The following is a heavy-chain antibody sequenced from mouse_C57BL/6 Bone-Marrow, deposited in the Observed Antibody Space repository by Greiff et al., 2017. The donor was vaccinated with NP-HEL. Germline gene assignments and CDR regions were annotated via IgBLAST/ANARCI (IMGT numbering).Heavy chain of an antibody. CDR3: AREESNYSYYFDY. Sequence: VQLQQPGAELVKPGASVKMSCKASGYTFTSYWITWVKQRPGQGLEWIGDIYPGSGSTNYNEKFKSKATLTVDTSSSTAYMQLSSLTSEDSAVYYCAREESNYSYYFDYWGQGTTLTVSS. D-gene: IGHD2-5*01. V-gene: IGHV1-55*01. CDR1: GYTFTSYW. J-gene: IGHJ2*01. CDR2: IYPGSGST.